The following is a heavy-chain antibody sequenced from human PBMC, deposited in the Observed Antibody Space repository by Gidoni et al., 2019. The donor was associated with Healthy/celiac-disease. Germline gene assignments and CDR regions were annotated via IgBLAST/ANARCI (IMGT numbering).Heavy chain of an antibody. J-gene: IGHJ6*02. D-gene: IGHD6-13*01. CDR2: ISSSSSYT. CDR3: ARGEAAAGKGKGYYYYYGMDV. CDR1: GFTFSDYY. Sequence: QVQLVESGGGLVKPGGSLRLSCAASGFTFSDYYMSWLRQAPGTGLEWVSDISSSSSYTNYADSVKGRFTISRDNAKNSLYLQMNSLRAEDTAVYYCARGEAAAGKGKGYYYYYGMDVWGQGTTVTVSS. V-gene: IGHV3-11*06.